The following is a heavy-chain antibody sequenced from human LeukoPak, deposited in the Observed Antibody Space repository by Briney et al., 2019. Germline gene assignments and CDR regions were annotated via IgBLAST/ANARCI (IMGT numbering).Heavy chain of an antibody. CDR2: IIPILGTS. Sequence: GASVKVSCKASGYTFTGYHIHWVRQAPGQGLEWMGEIIPILGTSKYAQMFQGRVTITADESTSTAYMELSSLRSEDTAMYYCARADYDYFDPWGQGTLVTVSS. CDR1: GYTFTGYH. J-gene: IGHJ5*02. D-gene: IGHD3-16*01. V-gene: IGHV1-69*13. CDR3: ARADYDYFDP.